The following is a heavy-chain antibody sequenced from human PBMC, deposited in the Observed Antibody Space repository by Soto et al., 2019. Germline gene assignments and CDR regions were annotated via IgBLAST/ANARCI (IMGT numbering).Heavy chain of an antibody. V-gene: IGHV1-58*01. CDR1: GFTFTSSA. Sequence: AVKVSCKAPGFTFTSSAVQWVRQARGQRLEWIGWIVVGSGNTNYAQKFQERVTITRDMFTSTAYMELSSLRSEDTAVYYCAAREYSSSAAYYYFGIDVWGQGTTVTVSS. D-gene: IGHD6-6*01. CDR2: IVVGSGNT. CDR3: AAREYSSSAAYYYFGIDV. J-gene: IGHJ6*02.